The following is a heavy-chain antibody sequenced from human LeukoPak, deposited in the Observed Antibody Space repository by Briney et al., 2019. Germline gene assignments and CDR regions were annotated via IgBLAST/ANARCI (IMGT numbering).Heavy chain of an antibody. J-gene: IGHJ5*02. CDR3: ARVPGPNWFDP. CDR2: MYHTGST. V-gene: IGHV4-38-2*02. Sequence: SQTLSLTCTVSGGSIRDGYYWGWIRQPPGKGLEWIGSMYHTGSTYYNPSLKSRVTISVDTSKNQVSLKLSSVTAADTAMYYCARVPGPNWFDPWGQGTLVTVSS. CDR1: GGSIRDGYY.